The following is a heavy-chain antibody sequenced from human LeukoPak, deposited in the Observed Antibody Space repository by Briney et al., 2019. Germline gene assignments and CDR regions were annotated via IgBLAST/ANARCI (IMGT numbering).Heavy chain of an antibody. CDR1: GGSISSYY. V-gene: IGHV4-59*01. Sequence: PSETLSLACTVSGGSISSYYWSWIRQPPGKGLEWIGYIYYSGSTNYNPSLKSRVTILVDTSKNQFSLKLSSVTAADTAVYYCARGITIVIDWGQGTLVTVSS. CDR2: IYYSGST. D-gene: IGHD3-10*01. J-gene: IGHJ4*02. CDR3: ARGITIVID.